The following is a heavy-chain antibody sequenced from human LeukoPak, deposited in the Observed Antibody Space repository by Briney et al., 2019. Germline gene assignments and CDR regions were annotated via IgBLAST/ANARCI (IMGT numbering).Heavy chain of an antibody. V-gene: IGHV1-2*02. CDR1: GYSFTGYY. Sequence: ASVKVSCKASGYSFTGYYIHWVRQAPGQGLEWTGWINPNTGGTDYAQKFQGRVTMTRDTSISTAYMELSRLRSDDMAVYYCASAKLYSNFDYWGPGTLVTVSS. J-gene: IGHJ4*02. D-gene: IGHD1-26*01. CDR2: INPNTGGT. CDR3: ASAKLYSNFDY.